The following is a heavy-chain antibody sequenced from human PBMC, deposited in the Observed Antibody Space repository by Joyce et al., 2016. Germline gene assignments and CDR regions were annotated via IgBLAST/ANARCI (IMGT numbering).Heavy chain of an antibody. D-gene: IGHD4-23*01. CDR1: GFTFNRYA. CDR2: MSYDGNNE. J-gene: IGHJ6*02. CDR3: AKSVGGDYYYHGMDV. V-gene: IGHV3-30*18. Sequence: QVQLVESGGGVVQPGRSLRLSCAASGFTFNRYAMQWVRQAPGKGLEWVTVMSYDGNNEYYADSVKGRFTISRDNSKNTLYLQMSSLRAEDTAVYYCAKSVGGDYYYHGMDVWGQGTTVTVSS.